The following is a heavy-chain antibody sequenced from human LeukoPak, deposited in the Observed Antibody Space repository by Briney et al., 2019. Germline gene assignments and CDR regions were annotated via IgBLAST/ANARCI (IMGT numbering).Heavy chain of an antibody. D-gene: IGHD1-1*01. CDR2: IKNDGSTT. CDR3: ARERKYDSNFDY. CDR1: GFTFSSHW. Sequence: GGSLRLSCVASGFTFSSHWMHWVRQPPGKGLVWVSRIKNDGSTTTYADSVKGRFTVSRDNAKNTLYLQMNSLRAEDTAVYYCARERKYDSNFDYWGQGTLVTVSS. J-gene: IGHJ4*02. V-gene: IGHV3-74*01.